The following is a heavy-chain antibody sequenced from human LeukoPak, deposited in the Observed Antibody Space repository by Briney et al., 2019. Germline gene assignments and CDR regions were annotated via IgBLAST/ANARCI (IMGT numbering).Heavy chain of an antibody. Sequence: GGSLRLSCAASGFTFSTYIMNWVRQAPGKGLEWVSYISSTSNTIYYADSVKGRFTISRDNAKNSLYLQMNSLRAEDTAVYYCARFDDYYDSSGYSLWGPGTLVTVSS. D-gene: IGHD3-22*01. J-gene: IGHJ4*01. CDR3: ARFDDYYDSSGYSL. V-gene: IGHV3-48*04. CDR1: GFTFSTYI. CDR2: ISSTSNTI.